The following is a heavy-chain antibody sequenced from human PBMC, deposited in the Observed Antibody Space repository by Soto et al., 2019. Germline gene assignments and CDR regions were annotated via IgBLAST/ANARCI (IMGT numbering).Heavy chain of an antibody. CDR2: IYYSGST. CDR1: GGSISSDGNY. V-gene: IGHV4-31*03. CDR3: ARARMVRGIIYYYGMDV. Sequence: QVQLQESGPGLVKSSQTLSLTCTVSGGSISSDGNYWSWIRQHPGKGLEWIGYIYYSGSTYYNPSLKSRVTISVDSSKNKFSLKLNSVTAAYTAVYYCARARMVRGIIYYYGMDVWGQGTTVTVSS. D-gene: IGHD3-10*01. J-gene: IGHJ6*02.